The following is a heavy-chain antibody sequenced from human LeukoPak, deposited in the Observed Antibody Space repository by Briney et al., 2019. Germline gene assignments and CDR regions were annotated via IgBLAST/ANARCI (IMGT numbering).Heavy chain of an antibody. Sequence: PGRSLRLSCAASGFTFDEHAMHWVRQAPGKGLEWVSGISYSSETIGYVDSVKGRFTISRDNAKNSLSLQMNSLRAEDTAVYYCARGWRYFDCWGQGTLVTVSS. V-gene: IGHV3-9*01. CDR2: ISYSSETI. CDR1: GFTFDEHA. D-gene: IGHD3-9*01. J-gene: IGHJ4*02. CDR3: ARGWRYFDC.